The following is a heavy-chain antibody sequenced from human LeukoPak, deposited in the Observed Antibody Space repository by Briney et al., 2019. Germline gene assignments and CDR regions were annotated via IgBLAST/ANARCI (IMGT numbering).Heavy chain of an antibody. Sequence: GASVKVSCKASGYTFTSYGISWVRQAPGQGLEWMGWISAYNGNTNYAQKLQGRVTMTTDTSTSTAYMELGSLRSDDTAVYYCARDHKKRSSGWGYYYYYGMDVWGKGTTVTVSS. V-gene: IGHV1-18*04. CDR3: ARDHKKRSSGWGYYYYYGMDV. J-gene: IGHJ6*04. CDR2: ISAYNGNT. D-gene: IGHD6-19*01. CDR1: GYTFTSYG.